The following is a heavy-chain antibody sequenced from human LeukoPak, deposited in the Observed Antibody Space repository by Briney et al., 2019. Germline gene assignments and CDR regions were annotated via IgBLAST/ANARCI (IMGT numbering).Heavy chain of an antibody. CDR1: GYTFTGYY. Sequence: ASVKVSCKASGYTFTGYYMHWVRQAPGQGLEWMGWINPNSGGTNYAQKFQGRVTMTRDTSISTAYMELSSLRSEDTAVYYCASFPTYYFDKSGADYWGQGTLVTVSS. J-gene: IGHJ4*02. V-gene: IGHV1-2*02. CDR2: INPNSGGT. D-gene: IGHD3-22*01. CDR3: ASFPTYYFDKSGADY.